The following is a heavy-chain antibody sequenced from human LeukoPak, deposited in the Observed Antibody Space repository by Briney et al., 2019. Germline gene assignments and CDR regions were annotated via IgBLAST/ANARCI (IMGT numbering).Heavy chain of an antibody. CDR3: ARGKIGYYYGDYDGY. CDR1: GFTFSTYG. Sequence: GRSLRLSCAASGFTFSTYGMHWVRQAPGKGLEWLAGISYDGTYKYYADSVKGRFTISRDNAKNSLYLQMNSLRDEDTAVYYCARGKIGYYYGDYDGYWGQGTLVTVSS. J-gene: IGHJ4*02. V-gene: IGHV3-30*03. CDR2: ISYDGTYK. D-gene: IGHD4-17*01.